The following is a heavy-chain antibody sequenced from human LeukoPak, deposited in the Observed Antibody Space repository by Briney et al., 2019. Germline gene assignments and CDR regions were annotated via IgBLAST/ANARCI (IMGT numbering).Heavy chain of an antibody. CDR2: IYHSGST. D-gene: IGHD5-12*01. V-gene: IGHV4-30-2*01. J-gene: IGHJ5*02. Sequence: SQTLSLTCTVSGGSISSGGYYWSWIRQPPGKGLEWIGYIYHSGSTYYNPSLKSRVTISVDRSKNQFSLKLSSVTAADTAVYYCARSVYSGYDYNWFDPWGQGTLVTVSS. CDR3: ARSVYSGYDYNWFDP. CDR1: GGSISSGGYY.